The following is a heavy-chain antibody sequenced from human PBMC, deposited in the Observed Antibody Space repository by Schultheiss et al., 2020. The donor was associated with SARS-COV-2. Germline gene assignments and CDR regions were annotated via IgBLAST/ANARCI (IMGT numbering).Heavy chain of an antibody. CDR3: ARFGYYDYAFDI. V-gene: IGHV4-59*05. Sequence: SETLSLTCAVYGGSFSGYYWSWIRQPAGKGLEWIGSIYYSGSTYYNPSLKSRVTISVDTSKNQFSLKLSSVTAADTAVYYCARFGYYDYAFDIWGQGTMVTVSS. D-gene: IGHD3-3*01. CDR2: IYYSGST. J-gene: IGHJ3*02. CDR1: GGSFSGYY.